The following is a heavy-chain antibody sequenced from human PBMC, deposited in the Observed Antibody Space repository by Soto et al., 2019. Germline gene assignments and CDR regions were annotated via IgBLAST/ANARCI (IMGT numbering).Heavy chain of an antibody. V-gene: IGHV4-39*01. J-gene: IGHJ6*02. Sequence: SETLSLTCAVYGGSFSSYCWGWIRQPPGRGLEWIGSIYYSGSTYYNPSLKSRVTISVDTSKNQFSLKLSSVTAADTAVYYCARGRGQYSSSWYRGYYYYGMDVWGQGTTVTVSS. CDR2: IYYSGST. D-gene: IGHD6-13*01. CDR1: GGSFSSYC. CDR3: ARGRGQYSSSWYRGYYYYGMDV.